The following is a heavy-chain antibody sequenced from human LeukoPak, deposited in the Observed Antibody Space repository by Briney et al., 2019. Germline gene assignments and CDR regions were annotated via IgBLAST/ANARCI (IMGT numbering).Heavy chain of an antibody. V-gene: IGHV3-23*01. CDR1: GFTFSSYS. J-gene: IGHJ4*02. CDR3: ARVDPGYCSGGSCYYPDY. CDR2: VGGTDGRT. Sequence: PGGSLRLSCAASGFTFSSYSMHWIRQPPGKGLEWVSAVGGTDGRTYYAAFVKGRFTIYRDNSKNTLYLQMNSLRAEDTAVYYCARVDPGYCSGGSCYYPDYWGQGTLVTVSS. D-gene: IGHD2-15*01.